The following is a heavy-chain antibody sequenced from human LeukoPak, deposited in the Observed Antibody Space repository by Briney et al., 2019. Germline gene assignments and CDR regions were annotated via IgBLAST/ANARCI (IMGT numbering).Heavy chain of an antibody. CDR3: AREGGDYYDNLDY. J-gene: IGHJ4*02. D-gene: IGHD3-22*01. V-gene: IGHV3-21*01. CDR1: GFTFSSYS. CDR2: ISSSSSYI. Sequence: GGSLRLSCAASGFTFSSYSMNWVRQAPGKGLEWVSSISSSSSYIYYADSVKGRFTISRDNAKNSLYLQMNSLGAEDTAVYYCAREGGDYYDNLDYWGQGTLVTVSS.